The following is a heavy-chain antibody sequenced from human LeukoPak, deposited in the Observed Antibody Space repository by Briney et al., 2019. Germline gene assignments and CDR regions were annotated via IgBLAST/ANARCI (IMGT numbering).Heavy chain of an antibody. CDR2: IIPILGIA. V-gene: IGHV1-69*04. CDR3: ARAIVVVPAAVYYYYYGMDV. Sequence: WASVKVSCKASGGTFSSYAISWVRQAPGQGLEWMGRIIPILGIANYAQKFQGRVTITADKSTSTAYMELSSLRSEDTAVYYCARAIVVVPAAVYYYYYGMDVWGQGTTVTVSS. J-gene: IGHJ6*02. CDR1: GGTFSSYA. D-gene: IGHD2-2*01.